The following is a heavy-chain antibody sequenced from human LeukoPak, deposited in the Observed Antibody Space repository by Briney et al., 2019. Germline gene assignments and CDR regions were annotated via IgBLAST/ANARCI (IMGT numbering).Heavy chain of an antibody. Sequence: GGSLRLSCAASGFTFSSYGMHWVRQAPGKGLEWVAVISYDGSNKYYADSVKGRFTISRDNSKNTLYLQMNSLRAEDTAAYYCAKTENDYYGSGSPYYFDYWGQGTLVTISS. D-gene: IGHD3-10*01. CDR3: AKTENDYYGSGSPYYFDY. CDR2: ISYDGSNK. V-gene: IGHV3-30*18. CDR1: GFTFSSYG. J-gene: IGHJ4*02.